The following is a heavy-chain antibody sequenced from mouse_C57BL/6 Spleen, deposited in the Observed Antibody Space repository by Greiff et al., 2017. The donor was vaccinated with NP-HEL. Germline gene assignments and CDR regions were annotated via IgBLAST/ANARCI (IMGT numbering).Heavy chain of an antibody. CDR3: ARPIDYGARGFAY. J-gene: IGHJ3*01. Sequence: VQVVESGGGLVKPGGSLKLSCAASGFTFSDYGMHWVRQAPEKGLEWVAYISSGSSTIYYADTVKGRFTISRDNAKNTLFLQMTSLRSEDTAMYYCARPIDYGARGFAYWGQGTLVTVSA. CDR2: ISSGSSTI. V-gene: IGHV5-17*01. D-gene: IGHD1-2*01. CDR1: GFTFSDYG.